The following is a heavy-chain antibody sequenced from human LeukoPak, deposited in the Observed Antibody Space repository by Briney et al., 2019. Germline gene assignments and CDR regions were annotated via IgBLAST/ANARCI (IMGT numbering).Heavy chain of an antibody. CDR2: IYYSGST. J-gene: IGHJ6*02. CDR1: GGSISSGGYY. V-gene: IGHV4-31*03. CDR3: ARDKGLLLGGSYYYYGMDV. D-gene: IGHD2-21*02. Sequence: SETLSLTCTVSGGSISSGGYYWSWIRQHPGKGLEWIGYIYYSGSTYYNPSLKSRVTISVDTSKNQFSLKLSSVTAADTAVYYCARDKGLLLGGSYYYYGMDVWGQGTTVTVSS.